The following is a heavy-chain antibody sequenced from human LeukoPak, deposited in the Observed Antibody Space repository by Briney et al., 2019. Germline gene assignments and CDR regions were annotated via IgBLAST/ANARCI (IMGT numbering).Heavy chain of an antibody. CDR2: ISYDGSNE. V-gene: IGHV3-30-3*01. D-gene: IGHD3-10*01. CDR3: ARDRRPTYYYGSGSNYFDY. Sequence: GGSLPLSCAASGFTFSSYAVHWVGQAPGKGLEWVAAISYDGSNEYYADSVKGRFTISRDNSKNTLYLQMNSLRAEDTAVYYCARDRRPTYYYGSGSNYFDYWGQGSLVTVSS. J-gene: IGHJ4*02. CDR1: GFTFSSYA.